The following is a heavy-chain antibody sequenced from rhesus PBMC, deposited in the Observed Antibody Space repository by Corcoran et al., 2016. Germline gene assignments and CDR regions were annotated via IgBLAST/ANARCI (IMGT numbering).Heavy chain of an antibody. V-gene: IGHV4-165*01. D-gene: IGHD2-15*01. J-gene: IGHJ4*01. CDR3: ARERVWSTYNYFDY. CDR2: IYGSSGRT. CDR1: GYSISRHY. Sequence: QVQLQESGPGLVKPSETLSLTCAVSGYSISRHYWSWIRQPPGMGLEWIGYIYGSSGRTYYNPSLKSRVTISTDTSKNQFSLKLSSVTDADTAVYYGARERVWSTYNYFDYWGQGVLVTVSS.